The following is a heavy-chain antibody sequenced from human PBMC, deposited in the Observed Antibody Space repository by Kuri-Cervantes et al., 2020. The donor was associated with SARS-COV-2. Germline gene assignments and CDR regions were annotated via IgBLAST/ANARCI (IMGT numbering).Heavy chain of an antibody. Sequence: GGSLRLSCAASGFTFSNAWMSWVRQAPGKGLEWVGRIKSKTDGGTTDYAAPVKGRFTISRDDSKNTLYLQMNSLKTEDTAVYHCTTEDSSGWYNWFDPWGQGTLVTVSS. CDR2: IKSKTDGGTT. D-gene: IGHD6-19*01. V-gene: IGHV3-15*01. CDR3: TTEDSSGWYNWFDP. CDR1: GFTFSNAW. J-gene: IGHJ5*02.